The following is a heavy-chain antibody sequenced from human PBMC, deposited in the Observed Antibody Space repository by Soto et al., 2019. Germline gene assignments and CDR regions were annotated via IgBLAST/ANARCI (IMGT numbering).Heavy chain of an antibody. CDR1: GYSFTSYW. CDR2: IDPSDSYT. J-gene: IGHJ4*02. Sequence: GESLKISCKGSGYSFTSYWISWVRQMPGKGLEWMGRIDPSDSYTNYSPSFQGHVTISADKSISTAYLQWSSLKASDTAMYYCARGYSGYESYPNIDYWGQGTLVTVSS. D-gene: IGHD5-12*01. CDR3: ARGYSGYESYPNIDY. V-gene: IGHV5-10-1*01.